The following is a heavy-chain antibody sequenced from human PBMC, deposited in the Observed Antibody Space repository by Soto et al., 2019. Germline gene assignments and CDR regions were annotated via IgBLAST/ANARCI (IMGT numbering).Heavy chain of an antibody. CDR1: GGSISSSSYY. J-gene: IGHJ4*02. D-gene: IGHD2-2*01. CDR2: IYYSGST. CDR3: ARHGSSWRVVPAAYY. V-gene: IGHV4-39*01. Sequence: QLQLQESGPGLVKPSETLSLTCTVSGGSISSSSYYWCWIRQPPGKGLEWIGSIYYSGSTYYNPSLKSRVTISVDTSKNQFSLKLSSVTAADTAVYYCARHGSSWRVVPAAYYWGQGTLVTVSS.